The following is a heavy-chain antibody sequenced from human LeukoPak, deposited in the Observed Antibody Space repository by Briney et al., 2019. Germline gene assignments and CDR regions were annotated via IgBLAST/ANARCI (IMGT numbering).Heavy chain of an antibody. J-gene: IGHJ4*02. D-gene: IGHD5-18*01. CDR3: ARATAMVPKHYFDY. CDR1: GFTFSSYG. V-gene: IGHV3-33*01. CDR2: IWYDGSNK. Sequence: PGGSLRLSCAASGFTFSSYGMHWVRQAPGKGLEWVAVIWYDGSNKYYADSVKGRFTISRDNSKNTLYLQMNSLRAEDTAVYYCARATAMVPKHYFDYWGQGTLVTVSS.